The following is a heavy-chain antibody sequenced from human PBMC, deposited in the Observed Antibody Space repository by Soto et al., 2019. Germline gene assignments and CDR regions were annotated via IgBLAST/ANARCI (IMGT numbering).Heavy chain of an antibody. D-gene: IGHD5-18*01. Sequence: QVQLVQSGAEVKKPGSSVKVSCKASGGTFSSYAISWVRQAPGQGLEWMGGIIPIFGTANYAQKFQGRVTITADESTSTAYMELSSLRSEDTAVYYCARDRGGYSYGYLCWFDSWGQGTLVTVSS. CDR3: ARDRGGYSYGYLCWFDS. CDR2: IIPIFGTA. CDR1: GGTFSSYA. J-gene: IGHJ5*01. V-gene: IGHV1-69*01.